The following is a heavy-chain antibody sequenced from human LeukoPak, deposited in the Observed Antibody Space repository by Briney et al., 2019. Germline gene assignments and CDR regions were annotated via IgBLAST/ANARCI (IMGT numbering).Heavy chain of an antibody. CDR1: GFTVSSNY. V-gene: IGHV3-53*01. J-gene: IGHJ4*02. CDR2: IYSGGST. Sequence: GGSLGLSCAASGFTVSSNYMSWVRQAPGKGLEWVSVIYSGGSTYYADSVKGRFTISRDNSKNTLFLQMNSLRAEDTAVYYCARDPHFGYWGQGTLVTVSS. D-gene: IGHD3-10*01. CDR3: ARDPHFGY.